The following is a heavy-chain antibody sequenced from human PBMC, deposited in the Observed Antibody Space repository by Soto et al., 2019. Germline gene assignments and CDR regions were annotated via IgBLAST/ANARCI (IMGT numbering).Heavy chain of an antibody. Sequence: PSETLSLTCTVSGGSISSGDYYWSWIRQPPGKGLEWIGYISDSGNTYYNPSLKSRVTISVYTSKNQFSLKLSSVTAADTAVYYCARDRGGPVITPNWFDPWGQGTLVTVSS. CDR2: ISDSGNT. CDR3: ARDRGGPVITPNWFDP. V-gene: IGHV4-30-4*01. CDR1: GGSISSGDYY. J-gene: IGHJ5*02. D-gene: IGHD2-15*01.